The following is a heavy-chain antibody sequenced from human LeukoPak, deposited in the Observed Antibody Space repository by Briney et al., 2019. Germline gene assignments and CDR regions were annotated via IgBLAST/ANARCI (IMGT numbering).Heavy chain of an antibody. D-gene: IGHD6-13*01. Sequence: SETLSLTCTVSGGSISNYWWSWIRQPPGKGLEWIGYVFDSGGTNYNPSLKSRVTISVDTSKKQFSLKLSSVTTADTAVYYCARGYSSSWNYFDYWGQGTLVTVSS. CDR2: VFDSGGT. CDR1: GGSISNYW. CDR3: ARGYSSSWNYFDY. J-gene: IGHJ4*02. V-gene: IGHV4-59*01.